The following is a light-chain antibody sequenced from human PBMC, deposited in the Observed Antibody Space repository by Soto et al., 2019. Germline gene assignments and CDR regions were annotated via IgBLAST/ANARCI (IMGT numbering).Light chain of an antibody. Sequence: QSALTQPRSVSGSPGQSVTISCTGTNTDVGAYDYVSWYRRHPGKAPKLMIYDVSMRPSGVPDRFSGSKSGITASLTISGLQADDEADYYCCSYAGSYTLEVFGGGTKLTVL. CDR3: CSYAGSYTLEV. CDR1: NTDVGAYDY. CDR2: DVS. V-gene: IGLV2-11*01. J-gene: IGLJ3*02.